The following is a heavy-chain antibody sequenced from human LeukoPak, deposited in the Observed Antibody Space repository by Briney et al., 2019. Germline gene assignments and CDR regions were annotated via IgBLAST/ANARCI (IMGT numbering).Heavy chain of an antibody. D-gene: IGHD3-22*01. Sequence: GASVKVSCKASGYTFTGYYMHWVRQAPGQGLEWMGWINPNSGGTKYPQKFQGRVTMTRDTSITTAYMELSRLTSDDTAVYYCARDAAYFYDSSGTRGWFDPWGQGTLVTVSS. V-gene: IGHV1-2*02. CDR3: ARDAAYFYDSSGTRGWFDP. CDR2: INPNSGGT. CDR1: GYTFTGYY. J-gene: IGHJ5*02.